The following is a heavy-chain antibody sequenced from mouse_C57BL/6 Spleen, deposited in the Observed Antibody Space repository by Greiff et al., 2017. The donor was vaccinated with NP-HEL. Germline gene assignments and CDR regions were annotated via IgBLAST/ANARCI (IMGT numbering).Heavy chain of an antibody. V-gene: IGHV1-80*01. Sequence: LVESGAELVKPGASVKISCKASGYAFSSYWMNWVKQRPGKGLEWIGQIYPGDGDTNYNGKFKGKATLTADKSSSTAYMQLSSLTSEDSAVYFCARPYYSNYERYFDVWGTGTTVTVSS. J-gene: IGHJ1*03. CDR1: GYAFSSYW. D-gene: IGHD2-5*01. CDR3: ARPYYSNYERYFDV. CDR2: IYPGDGDT.